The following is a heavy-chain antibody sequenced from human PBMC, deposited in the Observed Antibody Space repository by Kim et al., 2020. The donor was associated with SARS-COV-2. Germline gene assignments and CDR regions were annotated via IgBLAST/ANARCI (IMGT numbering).Heavy chain of an antibody. Sequence: GGSLRLSCAAPGFTFSSYAMHWVRQAPGKGLEWVAVIWYDGSNKYYADSVKGRFTISRDNSKNTLYLQMNSLRAEDTAVYYCAKDPLKMTRAVAGTFDYWGQGTLVTVSS. D-gene: IGHD6-19*01. CDR2: IWYDGSNK. J-gene: IGHJ4*02. CDR1: GFTFSSYA. CDR3: AKDPLKMTRAVAGTFDY. V-gene: IGHV3-33*06.